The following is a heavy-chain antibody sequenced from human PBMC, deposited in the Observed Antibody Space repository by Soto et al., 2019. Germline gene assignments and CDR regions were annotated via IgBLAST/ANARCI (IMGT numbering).Heavy chain of an antibody. D-gene: IGHD2-8*01. V-gene: IGHV4-30-2*01. CDR2: IYHSGIT. J-gene: IGHJ4*02. CDR3: ARRDDCTNGVCFMNYFDS. Sequence: PSETLSLTCAVSGGSISSGGYSWSWIRQPPGKGLEWIGYIYHSGITYYNPSLKGRATVSLDKSKKQFSLRVTSMTAADTAVYYCARRDDCTNGVCFMNYFDSWGQGVLVTVSS. CDR1: GGSISSGGYS.